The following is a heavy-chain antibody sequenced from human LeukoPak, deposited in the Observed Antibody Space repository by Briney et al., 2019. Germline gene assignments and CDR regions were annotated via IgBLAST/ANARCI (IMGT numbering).Heavy chain of an antibody. V-gene: IGHV4-31*03. CDR2: IYYSGST. CDR1: GGSISSGGYY. D-gene: IGHD3-3*01. Sequence: PSETLSLTCTVSGGSISSGGYYWSWIRQHPGKGLEWIGYIYYSGSTYYNPSLKSRVTISVDTSKNQFSMKLSSVTAADTAVYYCARGYQEWSLYYYYGMDVWGQGTTVTVSS. J-gene: IGHJ6*02. CDR3: ARGYQEWSLYYYYGMDV.